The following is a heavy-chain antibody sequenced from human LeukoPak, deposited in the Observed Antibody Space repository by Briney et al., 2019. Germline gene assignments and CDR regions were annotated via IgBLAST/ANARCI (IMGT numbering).Heavy chain of an antibody. V-gene: IGHV4-59*01. J-gene: IGHJ6*03. D-gene: IGHD3-10*01. CDR3: ARRASGSGSYYDYYYYYYMDV. CDR2: IYYSGST. CDR1: GGSISSYY. Sequence: PSETLSLTCTVSGGSISSYYWSWIRQPPGKGLEWIGYIYYSGSTNYNPSLKSRVTISVDTSKNQFSLKLSSVTAADTAVYYCARRASGSGSYYDYYYYYYMDVWGKGTTVTISS.